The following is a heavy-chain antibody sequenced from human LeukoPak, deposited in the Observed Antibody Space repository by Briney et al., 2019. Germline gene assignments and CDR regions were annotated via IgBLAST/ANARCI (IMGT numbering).Heavy chain of an antibody. J-gene: IGHJ6*03. CDR1: GYTFSGYY. D-gene: IGHD5-12*01. Sequence: ASVKVSCKASGYTFSGYYMHWVRQAPGQGLEWMGIINPSGGSTSYAQKFQGRVTMTRDTSTSTVYMELSSLRSEDTAVYYCASRGRGYSGYAPVFDYYYYYYMDVWGKGTTVTVSS. CDR3: ASRGRGYSGYAPVFDYYYYYYMDV. CDR2: INPSGGST. V-gene: IGHV1-46*01.